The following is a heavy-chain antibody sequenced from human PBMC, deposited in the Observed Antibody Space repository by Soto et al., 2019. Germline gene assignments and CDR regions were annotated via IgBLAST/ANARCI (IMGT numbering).Heavy chain of an antibody. CDR3: AGYGEGQQLVPTDY. CDR2: ISAYNGNT. CDR1: GYTFTSYG. J-gene: IGHJ4*02. V-gene: IGHV1-18*01. D-gene: IGHD6-13*01. Sequence: QVQLVQSGAEVKKPGASVKVSCKASGYTFTSYGISWVRQAPGQGLEWMGWISAYNGNTNYAQKLQGRVTMTTDTSTSTAYIELRGLRSDDTGGYYCAGYGEGQQLVPTDYWGQGTLVTVSS.